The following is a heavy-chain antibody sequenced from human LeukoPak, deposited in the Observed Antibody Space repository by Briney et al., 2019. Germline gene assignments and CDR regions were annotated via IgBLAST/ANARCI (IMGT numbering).Heavy chain of an antibody. D-gene: IGHD5-24*01. CDR3: AATSVSYFDY. J-gene: IGHJ4*02. V-gene: IGHV4-30-2*01. CDR1: GGSISSSSYY. Sequence: PSETLSLTCTVSGGSISSSSYYWSWIRQPPGKGLEWIGYIYHSGSTYYNPSLKSRVTISVDGSKNQFSLKLSSVTAADTAVYYCAATSVSYFDYWGQGTLVTVSS. CDR2: IYHSGST.